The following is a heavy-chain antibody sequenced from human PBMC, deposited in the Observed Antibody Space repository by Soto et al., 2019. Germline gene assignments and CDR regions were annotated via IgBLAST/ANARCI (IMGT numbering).Heavy chain of an antibody. CDR2: ISSSSIYT. Sequence: ESGGGLVKPGGSLRLSCVVSGFTFSSYSMNWVRQAPGKGVEWVSSISSSSIYTYYADSVKGRFTISRDNAKNSVYLQMNSLRAEDTAVYYCARDFKESQYYYYCMDVWGKGTTVTVSS. J-gene: IGHJ6*03. V-gene: IGHV3-21*06. CDR3: ARDFKESQYYYYCMDV. D-gene: IGHD3-10*01. CDR1: GFTFSSYS.